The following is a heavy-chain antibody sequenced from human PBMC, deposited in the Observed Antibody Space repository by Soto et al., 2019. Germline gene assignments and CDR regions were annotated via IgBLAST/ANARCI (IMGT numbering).Heavy chain of an antibody. CDR2: ISGSGGST. V-gene: IGHV3-23*01. Sequence: PGGSLRLSCAASGFTFSSYAMSWVRQAPGKGLEWVSAISGSGGSTYYADSVKGRFTISRDNSKNTLYLQMNSLRAEDTAVYYCAKVSTFGVVNPHYYYYGMDVWGQGTTVTVSS. J-gene: IGHJ6*02. CDR1: GFTFSSYA. CDR3: AKVSTFGVVNPHYYYYGMDV. D-gene: IGHD3-3*01.